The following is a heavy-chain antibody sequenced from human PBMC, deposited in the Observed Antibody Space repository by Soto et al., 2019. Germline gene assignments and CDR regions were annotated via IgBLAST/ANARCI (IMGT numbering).Heavy chain of an antibody. J-gene: IGHJ4*02. CDR2: INHSGST. V-gene: IGHV4-34*01. CDR1: GGSFSGYY. CDR3: ARGWGRIFDY. D-gene: IGHD7-27*01. Sequence: QVQLQQWSTGLFKPSETLSLTCSVYGGSFSGYYWSWIRQPPGKGLEWIGEINHSGSTNYNPSLKSRVTISADTSKNQFSLKLSSVTAADTAVYYCARGWGRIFDYWGQGTLVTVSS.